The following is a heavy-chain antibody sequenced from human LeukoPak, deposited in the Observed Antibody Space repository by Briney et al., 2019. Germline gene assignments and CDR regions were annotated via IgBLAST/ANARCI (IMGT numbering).Heavy chain of an antibody. V-gene: IGHV3-7*01. J-gene: IGHJ5*01. CDR1: GDTSGGDW. CDR3: AKEGAYPILTYDS. Sequence: GSPRHFCAPPGDTSGGDWRNWGRQDRGTGPEPVANIKQVGSEKCYVDPLKGRFTSSRDNAKNSLYLQMNSLRAEDTAVYYCAKEGAYPILTYDSWGQGTLVTVSS. D-gene: IGHD2-2*02. CDR2: IKQVGSEK.